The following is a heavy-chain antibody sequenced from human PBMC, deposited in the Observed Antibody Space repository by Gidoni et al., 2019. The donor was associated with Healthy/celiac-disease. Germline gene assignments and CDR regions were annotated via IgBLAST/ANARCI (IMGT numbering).Heavy chain of an antibody. CDR3: ARARGIAVAGNFDY. Sequence: EVQLVPSAAEVKNPRESLKISCNGSGYSFTSYWIGWVRQMPGKGLEWMGIIYPGDSDTRYRPSFQGQVTISADKSSSTAYLEWSSLKSSDTAMYYCARARGIAVAGNFDYWGQGTLVTVSS. CDR2: IYPGDSDT. J-gene: IGHJ4*02. D-gene: IGHD6-19*01. V-gene: IGHV5-51*01. CDR1: GYSFTSYW.